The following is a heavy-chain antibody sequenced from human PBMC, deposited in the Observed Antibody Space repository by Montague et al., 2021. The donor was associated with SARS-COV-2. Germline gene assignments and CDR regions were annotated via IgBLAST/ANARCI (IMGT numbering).Heavy chain of an antibody. D-gene: IGHD3-10*01. CDR3: ARNPADYYGSGSYHTWENWVDP. Sequence: SETLSLTCTVSGGSISSSSYYWGWIRQPPGKGLEWIGSIYYSGSTYYNPSLKSRVTISVDTSKNQFSLKLSSVTAADTAVYYCARNPADYYGSGSYHTWENWVDPWGQGTLVTVSS. CDR1: GGSISSSSYY. V-gene: IGHV4-39*01. J-gene: IGHJ5*02. CDR2: IYYSGST.